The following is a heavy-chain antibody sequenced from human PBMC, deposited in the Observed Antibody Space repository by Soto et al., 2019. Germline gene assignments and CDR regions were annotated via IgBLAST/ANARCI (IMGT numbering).Heavy chain of an antibody. V-gene: IGHV4-59*01. CDR1: GASITTKS. D-gene: IGHD6-13*01. J-gene: IGHJ4*02. CDR2: MYYSGTT. Sequence: KPSETLSLTCTVSGASITTKSWNWVRQSPGKGLEWIGYMYYSGTTNYNPSLKSRVTISIDTSKNQISLNLTSVTAADTAIYYCARGLSWSPYFDLWGQGTRVTVSS. CDR3: ARGLSWSPYFDL.